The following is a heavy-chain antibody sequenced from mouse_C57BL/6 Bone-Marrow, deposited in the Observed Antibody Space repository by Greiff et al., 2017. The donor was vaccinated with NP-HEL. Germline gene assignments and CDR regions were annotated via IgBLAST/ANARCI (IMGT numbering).Heavy chain of an antibody. CDR3: TGRLRRFYFDY. CDR1: GFTFSNYW. V-gene: IGHV6-3*01. Sequence: EVKVEESGGGLVQPGGSMKLSCVASGFTFSNYWMNWVRQSPEKGLEWVAQIRLKSDNYAPHYAESVKGRFTISRDDSKSSVYLQMNNLRAEDTGIYYCTGRLRRFYFDYWGQGTTLTVSS. D-gene: IGHD2-4*01. J-gene: IGHJ2*01. CDR2: IRLKSDNYAP.